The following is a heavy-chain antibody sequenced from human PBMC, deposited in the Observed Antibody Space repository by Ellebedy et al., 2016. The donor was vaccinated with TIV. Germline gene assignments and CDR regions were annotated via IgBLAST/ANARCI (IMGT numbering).Heavy chain of an antibody. Sequence: GESLKISCAASGFTFSSYWMTWVRQAPGKGLEWVANINEDGSDKYHADSMKGRFTISRDNAKNSLYLQMNSLRVEDTAVYYCARDRHFGPNSGSYYLDYWGQGTLVTVSS. CDR1: GFTFSSYW. CDR2: INEDGSDK. J-gene: IGHJ4*02. V-gene: IGHV3-7*01. CDR3: ARDRHFGPNSGSYYLDY. D-gene: IGHD1-26*01.